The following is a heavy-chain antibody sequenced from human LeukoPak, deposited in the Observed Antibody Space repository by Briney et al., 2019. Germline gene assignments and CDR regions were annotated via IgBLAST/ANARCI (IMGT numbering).Heavy chain of an antibody. CDR2: VSGSGGST. CDR1: GFTFSSYA. Sequence: GRSLRLSCAASGFTFSSYAMHWVRQAPGTGLEWVSGVSGSGGSTFYADSVRGRFTISRDSSKNTLYLQMNSLRAEDTAVYYCAKARGETRGAFDIWGQGTMVTVSS. V-gene: IGHV3-23*01. J-gene: IGHJ3*02. CDR3: AKARGETRGAFDI.